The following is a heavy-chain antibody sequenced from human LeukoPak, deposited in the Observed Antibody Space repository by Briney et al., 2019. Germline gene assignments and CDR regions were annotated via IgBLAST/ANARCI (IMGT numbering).Heavy chain of an antibody. CDR3: ASEAVYSSSWYGRDYYYYGMDV. Sequence: GASVKVSCKASGYTFTSYYMHWVRQAPGQGLEWIGIINPSGGSTSYAQKFQGRVTMTRDTSTSTVYMELSSLRSEDTAVYYCASEAVYSSSWYGRDYYYYGMDVWGQGTTVTVSS. D-gene: IGHD6-13*01. CDR2: INPSGGST. V-gene: IGHV1-46*01. CDR1: GYTFTSYY. J-gene: IGHJ6*02.